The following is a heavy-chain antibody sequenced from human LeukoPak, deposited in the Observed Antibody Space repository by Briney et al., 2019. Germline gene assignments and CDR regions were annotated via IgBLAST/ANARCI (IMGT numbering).Heavy chain of an antibody. J-gene: IGHJ4*02. D-gene: IGHD2-2*01. CDR3: ARRYCSSTSCTLDY. Sequence: GGSLRLSCAASGFTFSSYSMNWVRQAPGKGLEWVSSISSSSSYIYYADSVKGRFTISRDNAKNSLYLQMSSLRVEDTAVYYCARRYCSSTSCTLDYWGQGTLVTVSS. CDR2: ISSSSSYI. V-gene: IGHV3-21*01. CDR1: GFTFSSYS.